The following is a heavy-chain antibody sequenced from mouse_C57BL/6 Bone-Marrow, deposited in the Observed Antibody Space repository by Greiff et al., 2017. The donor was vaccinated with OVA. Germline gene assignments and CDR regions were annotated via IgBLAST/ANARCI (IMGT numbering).Heavy chain of an antibody. CDR1: GFTFSGYY. D-gene: IGHD1-1*01. CDR3: ARHYCCSSYCFYYFDY. Sequence: EVHLVESGGGLVQPGGSLKLSCTASGFTFSGYYMAWVRQVPDKGLEWVANISYGGSCTYYLDSLKGRFIISRDNAKNTLYLQMSSLKSEDTAMYDCARHYCCSSYCFYYFDYWGQGTTLTVSS. J-gene: IGHJ2*01. CDR2: ISYGGSCT. V-gene: IGHV5-16*02.